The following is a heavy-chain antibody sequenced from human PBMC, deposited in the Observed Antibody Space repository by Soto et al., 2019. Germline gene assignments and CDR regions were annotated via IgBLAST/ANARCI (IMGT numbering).Heavy chain of an antibody. Sequence: QVQLQQWGAGLLKPSGTLSLTCAVYGESISGYYWNWIRQPPGKWLEWIGENRPGGSAKYNPSLKSRATISVDTSKNQVSLKMTVTAADAAVYYCARARQLDSFDIWGQGTMVTVSS. V-gene: IGHV4-34*01. CDR2: NRPGGSA. D-gene: IGHD1-1*01. CDR1: GESISGYY. CDR3: ARARQLDSFDI. J-gene: IGHJ3*02.